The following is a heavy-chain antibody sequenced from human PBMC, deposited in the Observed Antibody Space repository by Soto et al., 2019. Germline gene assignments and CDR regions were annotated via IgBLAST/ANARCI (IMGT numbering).Heavy chain of an antibody. CDR1: SLPLSTQK. CDR3: VRYCSSTLCIVGAKKSFED. J-gene: IGHJ4*02. CDR2: ISSSGSSV. V-gene: IGHV3-48*03. D-gene: IGHD2-15*01. Sequence: GSLALTCSAPSLPLSTQKMHWVRPAPGKGLEWVSCISSSGSSVYYADSVKGRFTISRDNSRNSLYLQMNSLRDEDTALYDCVRYCSSTLCIVGAKKSFEDWGQGSPVTVSS.